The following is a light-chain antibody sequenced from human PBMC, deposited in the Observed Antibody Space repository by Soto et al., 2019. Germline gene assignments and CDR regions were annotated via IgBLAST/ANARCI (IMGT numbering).Light chain of an antibody. V-gene: IGKV1-5*03. CDR3: QQYNTFSFT. J-gene: IGKJ2*01. Sequence: DIQMTQSPSTLSASVGDRVTITCRASQSISSWLAWYQQKPGKAPKLLIYKASTLKSGVPSRFSGSGSGTEFTLTISGLQPDDFASYYCQQYNTFSFTFGQGTKV. CDR2: KAS. CDR1: QSISSW.